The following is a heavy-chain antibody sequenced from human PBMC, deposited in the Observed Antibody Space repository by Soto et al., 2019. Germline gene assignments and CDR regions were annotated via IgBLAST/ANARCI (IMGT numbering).Heavy chain of an antibody. D-gene: IGHD3-10*01. CDR1: GFTFSSYG. CDR2: ISYDGSNK. V-gene: IGHV3-30*18. J-gene: IGHJ5*02. CDR3: AKDWAAMVRANWFDP. Sequence: QVQLVESGGGVVQPGRSLRLSCAASGFTFSSYGMHWVRQAPGKGLEWVAVISYDGSNKYYADSVKGRFTISRDNSKNTLYLQMNSLRAEDTAVYYCAKDWAAMVRANWFDPWGQGTLVTVSS.